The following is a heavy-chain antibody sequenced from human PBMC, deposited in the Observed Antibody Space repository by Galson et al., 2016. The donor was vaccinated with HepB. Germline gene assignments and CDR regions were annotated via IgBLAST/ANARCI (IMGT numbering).Heavy chain of an antibody. V-gene: IGHV3-23*01. CDR3: AKDLKDGTYYLDY. Sequence: PGKGLEWVAAISGSGAATYYADSVQGRFSISRDNAKNTLDLQMNSLRVEDTAVYFCAKDLKDGTYYLDYWGQGTLVTVTT. J-gene: IGHJ4*02. D-gene: IGHD5-24*01. CDR2: ISGSGAAT.